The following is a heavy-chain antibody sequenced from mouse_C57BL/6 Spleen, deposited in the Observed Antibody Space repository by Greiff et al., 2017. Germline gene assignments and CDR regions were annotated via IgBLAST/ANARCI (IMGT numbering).Heavy chain of an antibody. V-gene: IGHV1-72*01. D-gene: IGHD2-3*01. CDR1: CHPFPSFW. Sequence: VPLQQPGAGLFEAWASGEVFLQGSCHPFPSFWVHWGEARAGRGLEWIGRIDPNSGGTKYNEKFKSKATLTVDKPSSTAYMQLSSLTSEDSAVYYCARDDGYYYAMDYWGQGTSVTVSS. J-gene: IGHJ4*01. CDR2: IDPNSGGT. CDR3: ARDDGYYYAMDY.